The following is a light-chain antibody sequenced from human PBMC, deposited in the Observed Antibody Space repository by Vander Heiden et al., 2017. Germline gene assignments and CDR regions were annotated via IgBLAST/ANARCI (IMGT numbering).Light chain of an antibody. J-gene: IGKJ2*01. CDR1: QSVSTN. CDR3: QHYDSWPPDT. CDR2: GAS. V-gene: IGKV3-15*01. Sequence: ILMPQSPTTLSASPAVTAPLSCSASQSVSTNLAWYQQKPGQAPRLLIYGASNRGTDIPARFSGSGFGTEFTLTITSLQSEDFAVYYCQHYDSWPPDTFGQGTKLEIK.